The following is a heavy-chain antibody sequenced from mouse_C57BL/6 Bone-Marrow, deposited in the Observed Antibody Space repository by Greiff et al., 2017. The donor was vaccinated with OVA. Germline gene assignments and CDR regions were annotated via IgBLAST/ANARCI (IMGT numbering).Heavy chain of an antibody. CDR1: GFTFSSYG. Sequence: EVKLVESGGDLVKPGGSLKLSCAASGFTFSSYGMSWVRQTPDKRLEWVATISSGGSYTYYPDSVKGRFTISRDNAKNTLYLQMSSLTSEDTAMYYCANYYGSSHQAWFAYWGQGTLVTVSA. J-gene: IGHJ3*01. CDR2: ISSGGSYT. D-gene: IGHD1-1*01. V-gene: IGHV5-6*01. CDR3: ANYYGSSHQAWFAY.